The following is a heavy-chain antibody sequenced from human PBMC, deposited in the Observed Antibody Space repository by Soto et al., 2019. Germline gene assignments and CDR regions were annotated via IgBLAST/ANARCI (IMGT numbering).Heavy chain of an antibody. CDR1: GFSLSTSGVG. D-gene: IGHD3-10*01. CDR2: IYWDDDK. CDR3: AHRKRYGSDRYTWFDP. Sequence: QITLKESGPTLVKPTQTLTLTCTFSGFSLSTSGVGVGWIRQPPGKALEWLALIYWDDDKRYSPSLKRRLSIAKDTPKNQVVLTMPNMDPVDTATYYCAHRKRYGSDRYTWFDPWGQGTLVTVSS. J-gene: IGHJ5*02. V-gene: IGHV2-5*02.